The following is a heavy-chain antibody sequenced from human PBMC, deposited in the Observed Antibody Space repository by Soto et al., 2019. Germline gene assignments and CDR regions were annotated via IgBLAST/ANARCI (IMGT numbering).Heavy chain of an antibody. CDR2: INTGNGNT. Sequence: GASVKVSCKASGYTFTSYAMHWVRQAPGQRLEWMGWINTGNGNTKYSQKFQGRVTITRDTSASTAYMELSSLRSEDTAVYYCARESSVAIRGVIIDSWGQGALVTVSS. CDR3: ARESSVAIRGVIIDS. D-gene: IGHD3-10*01. J-gene: IGHJ4*02. CDR1: GYTFTSYA. V-gene: IGHV1-3*04.